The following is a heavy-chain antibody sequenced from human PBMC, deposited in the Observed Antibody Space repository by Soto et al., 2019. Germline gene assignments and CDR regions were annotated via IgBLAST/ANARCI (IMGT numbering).Heavy chain of an antibody. J-gene: IGHJ6*02. Sequence: PGESLKISCKGSGYSFTSYWIGWVRQMPGKGLEWMGIIYPGDSDTRYSPSFQGQVTISADKSISTAYLQWSSLKASDTAMYYCARPNRQYGDYYYGMDVWGQGTAVTVSS. CDR1: GYSFTSYW. CDR3: ARPNRQYGDYYYGMDV. D-gene: IGHD4-17*01. V-gene: IGHV5-51*01. CDR2: IYPGDSDT.